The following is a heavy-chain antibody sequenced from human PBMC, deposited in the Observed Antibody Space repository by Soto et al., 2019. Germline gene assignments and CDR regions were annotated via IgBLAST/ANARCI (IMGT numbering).Heavy chain of an antibody. V-gene: IGHV1-69*01. Sequence: QVQLVQSGAEVKKPGSSVKVSCKASGGTFSSYAISWVRQAPGQGLEWMGGIIPIFGTANYAQKFQGRVTITADESTSTAYMELSSLRSEDTAVYYCARHNFVCSSTSCYSSHYYYYYGMDVWGQGTTVTVSS. CDR1: GGTFSSYA. J-gene: IGHJ6*02. CDR3: ARHNFVCSSTSCYSSHYYYYYGMDV. CDR2: IIPIFGTA. D-gene: IGHD2-2*01.